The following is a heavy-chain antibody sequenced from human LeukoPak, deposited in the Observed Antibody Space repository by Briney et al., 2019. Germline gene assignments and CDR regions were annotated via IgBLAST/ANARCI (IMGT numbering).Heavy chain of an antibody. CDR2: ISGSGGST. D-gene: IGHD6-13*01. CDR3: AKGPRIAAAAPPRNDY. J-gene: IGHJ4*02. V-gene: IGHV3-23*01. Sequence: PGGSLRLSCAASGFTFSSYAMTWVRQAPGKGLEWVSGISGSGGSTYYADSVKGRFTISRDNSKNTLYLQINSLRAEDTAVYYCAKGPRIAAAAPPRNDYWGQGTLVTVSS. CDR1: GFTFSSYA.